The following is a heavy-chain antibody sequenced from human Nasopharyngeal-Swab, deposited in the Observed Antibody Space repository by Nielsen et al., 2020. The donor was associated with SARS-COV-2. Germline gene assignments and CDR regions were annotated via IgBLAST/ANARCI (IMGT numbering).Heavy chain of an antibody. J-gene: IGHJ3*02. V-gene: IGHV4-39*01. CDR3: ARRDYYDSSDLGAFDI. Sequence: WIRQPPGEGLEWIGSICYSGSTYYNPSLESRVTISVDTSKNQFSLKLISVTAADTDVYYCARRDYYDSSDLGAFDIWGQGTMVTVSS. D-gene: IGHD3-22*01. CDR2: ICYSGST.